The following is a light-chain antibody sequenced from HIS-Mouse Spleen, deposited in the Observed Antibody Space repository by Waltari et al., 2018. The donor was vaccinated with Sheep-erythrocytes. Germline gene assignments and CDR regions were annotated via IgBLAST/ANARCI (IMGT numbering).Light chain of an antibody. CDR3: CSYAGSYNHV. CDR1: KLGDKY. Sequence: SYELTQPPSVSVSPGQTASITCSGDKLGDKYACWYQKKPGQSPVLVIYQDSKRPAGVPDRCSGSKSGNTASLTISGLQAEDEADYYCCSYAGSYNHVFGTGTKVTVL. J-gene: IGLJ1*01. CDR2: QDS. V-gene: IGLV3-1*01.